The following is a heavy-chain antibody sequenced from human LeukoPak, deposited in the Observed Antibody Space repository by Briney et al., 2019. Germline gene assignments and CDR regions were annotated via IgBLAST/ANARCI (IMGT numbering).Heavy chain of an antibody. CDR3: AKDYSSGYYFDY. Sequence: GGSLRLSCGASGFTFSSYGMHWVRQAPGKGLEWVAFIRYDGSNRYYADSVKGRFTISRDNSMNTLYLQMNSLRAEDTAVYYCAKDYSSGYYFDYWGQGTLVTVSS. D-gene: IGHD3-22*01. CDR2: IRYDGSNR. J-gene: IGHJ4*02. CDR1: GFTFSSYG. V-gene: IGHV3-30*02.